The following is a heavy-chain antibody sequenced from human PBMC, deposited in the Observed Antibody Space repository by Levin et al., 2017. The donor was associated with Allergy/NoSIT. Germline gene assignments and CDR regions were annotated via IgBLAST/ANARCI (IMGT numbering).Heavy chain of an antibody. CDR3: AKDLRRAGMITFGGVIATYFDY. J-gene: IGHJ4*02. V-gene: IGHV3-23*01. Sequence: GESLKISCAASGFTFSSYAMSWVRQAPGKGLEWVSGIGGSGGSTYYADSVKGRFTISRENSKNTLYLQMNSLRAEDTAVYYCAKDLRRAGMITFGGVIATYFDYWGQGTLVTVSS. CDR2: IGGSGGST. D-gene: IGHD3-16*02. CDR1: GFTFSSYA.